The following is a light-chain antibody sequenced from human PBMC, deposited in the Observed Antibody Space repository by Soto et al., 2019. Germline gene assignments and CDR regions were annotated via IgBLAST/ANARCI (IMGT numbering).Light chain of an antibody. CDR2: DAS. V-gene: IGKV1-5*01. J-gene: IGKJ1*01. CDR3: QEFSSYAGGT. CDR1: QFISSR. Sequence: DIQMTQSPSTLSASVGDRVTITCRASQFISSRLAWYQQKPGKAPKLLIFDASSLESGVPSRFSGSGSGTEFTLTISSLQPDDFASYYCQEFSSYAGGTFGQGTKVEIK.